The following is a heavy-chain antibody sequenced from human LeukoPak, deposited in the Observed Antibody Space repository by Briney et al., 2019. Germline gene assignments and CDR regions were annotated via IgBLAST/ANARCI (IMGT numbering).Heavy chain of an antibody. CDR1: GFTFSNAW. CDR3: TTQPVEYCSGGSCYSFDY. Sequence: GGSLRLSRAASGFTFSNAWMSWVRQAPGKGLEWVGRIKSKTDGGTTDYAAPVKGRSTISRDDSKNTLYLQMNSLKTEDTAVYYCTTQPVEYCSGGSCYSFDYWGQGTLVTVSS. D-gene: IGHD2-15*01. J-gene: IGHJ4*02. V-gene: IGHV3-15*01. CDR2: IKSKTDGGTT.